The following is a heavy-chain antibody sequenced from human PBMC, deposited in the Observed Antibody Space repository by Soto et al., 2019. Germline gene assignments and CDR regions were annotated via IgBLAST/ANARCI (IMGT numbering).Heavy chain of an antibody. CDR2: ISSSGSNI. CDR1: GFTFSDYY. Sequence: QVQLVESGGGLVKPGGSLRLSCAASGFTFSDYYMSWIRQAPGKGLEWVSYISSSGSNIYYADSVKGRFTISRDNAKNLLYLQMNSLRAEDTAVYYCAIAVAGTPAYYYHFYYMDVWGKGTTVTVSS. J-gene: IGHJ6*03. CDR3: AIAVAGTPAYYYHFYYMDV. V-gene: IGHV3-11*01. D-gene: IGHD6-19*01.